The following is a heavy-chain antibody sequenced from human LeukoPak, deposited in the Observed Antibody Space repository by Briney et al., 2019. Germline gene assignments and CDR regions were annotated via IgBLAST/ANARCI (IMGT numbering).Heavy chain of an antibody. V-gene: IGHV3-23*01. CDR1: GFTFSSYA. D-gene: IGHD6-19*01. CDR3: AKDLGGIAVAGIGYYFDY. Sequence: GGSLRLSRAASGFTFSSYAMSWVRQAPGKGLEWVSAISGSGGSTYYADSVKGRFTISRDNSKNTLYLQMNSLRAEDTAVYYCAKDLGGIAVAGIGYYFDYWGQGTLVTVSS. J-gene: IGHJ4*02. CDR2: ISGSGGST.